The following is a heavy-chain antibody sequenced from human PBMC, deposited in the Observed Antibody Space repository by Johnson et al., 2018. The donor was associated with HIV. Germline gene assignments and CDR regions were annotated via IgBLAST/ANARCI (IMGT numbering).Heavy chain of an antibody. CDR3: ARRSWAFDAFDI. Sequence: QVQLVESGGGVVQPGRSLRLSCAASGFTFSSYGMHWVRQAPGKGLEWVAVISYDGSNKYYADSVKGRFTISRDNSKNTLYLQMNSLRAEDTAVYYCARRSWAFDAFDIWGQGTMVTVSS. J-gene: IGHJ3*02. D-gene: IGHD1-26*01. CDR1: GFTFSSYG. CDR2: ISYDGSNK. V-gene: IGHV3-30*03.